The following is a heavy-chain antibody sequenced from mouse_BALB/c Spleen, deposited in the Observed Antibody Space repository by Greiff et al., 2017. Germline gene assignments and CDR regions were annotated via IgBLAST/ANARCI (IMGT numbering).Heavy chain of an antibody. D-gene: IGHD1-1*01. CDR3: AREGTTVGYAMDY. CDR1: GFTFSSYG. J-gene: IGHJ4*01. V-gene: IGHV5-6*01. Sequence: EVMLVESGGDLVKPGGSLKLSCAASGFTFSSYGMSWVRQTPDKRLEWVATISSGGSYTYYPDSVKGRFTISRDNAKNTLYLQMSSLKSEDTAMYYCAREGTTVGYAMDYWGQGTSVTVSS. CDR2: ISSGGSYT.